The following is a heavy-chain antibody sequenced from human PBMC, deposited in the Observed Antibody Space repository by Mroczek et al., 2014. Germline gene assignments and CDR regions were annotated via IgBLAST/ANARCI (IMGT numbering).Heavy chain of an antibody. CDR1: GGSFSGYY. CDR2: INHRGST. D-gene: IGHD2-2*02. J-gene: IGHJ3*01. V-gene: IGHV4-34*01. CDR3: ARVRDIEVLPGAIPAFDV. Sequence: QVQLQQWGAGLLKPSETLSLTCAVYGGSFSGYYWTWIRQPPGKGLEWIGEINHRGSTRYNPSLKSRVTISVDTPKDQFSLRLNSLTATDTAVYYCARVRDIEVLPGAIPAFDVWGQGTMVTVSS.